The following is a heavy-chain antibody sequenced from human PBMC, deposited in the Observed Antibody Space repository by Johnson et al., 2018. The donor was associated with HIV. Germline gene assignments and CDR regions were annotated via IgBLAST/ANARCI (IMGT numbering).Heavy chain of an antibody. Sequence: VQLVESGGGVVRPGGSLGLSCAASGFTFDDYDMTWVRQAPGKGLEWVSGIHWNGGSTGYADSLKGRFTISRDNAKNSLYLEMNSLTAEDTALYYCARATYYYDLSGYLTRPRAFDMWGQGTMVTVSS. D-gene: IGHD3-22*01. CDR3: ARATYYYDLSGYLTRPRAFDM. V-gene: IGHV3-20*04. CDR2: IHWNGGST. CDR1: GFTFDDYD. J-gene: IGHJ3*02.